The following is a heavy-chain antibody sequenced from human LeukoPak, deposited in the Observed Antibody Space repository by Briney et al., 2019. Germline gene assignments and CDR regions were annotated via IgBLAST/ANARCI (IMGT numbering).Heavy chain of an antibody. Sequence: GGSLRLSCAASGFTFSSYSMNWVRQAPGKGLEWVSAISGSGGSSYYADSVKGRFTISRDNSKNTLYLQMNSLRAEDTAVYYCAKDLAGITMIRGVPRGWFDPWGQGTLVTVSS. CDR3: AKDLAGITMIRGVPRGWFDP. J-gene: IGHJ5*02. CDR2: ISGSGGSS. D-gene: IGHD3-10*01. CDR1: GFTFSSYS. V-gene: IGHV3-23*01.